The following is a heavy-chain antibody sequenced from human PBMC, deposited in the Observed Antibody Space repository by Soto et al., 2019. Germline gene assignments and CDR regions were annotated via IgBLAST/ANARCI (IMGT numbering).Heavy chain of an antibody. Sequence: QVQPVQSGTEVKKPGASVKVSCKASGYTVTDYYIHWVRQAPGQGLEWMGWIDPKNGGTIYAQKFQDRVTMTRDTSISTAYMDLSRLTSDDTALYYCARDDYGIYPYWGQGTLVTVSS. CDR1: GYTVTDYY. V-gene: IGHV1-2*02. CDR3: ARDDYGIYPY. D-gene: IGHD1-26*01. J-gene: IGHJ4*02. CDR2: IDPKNGGT.